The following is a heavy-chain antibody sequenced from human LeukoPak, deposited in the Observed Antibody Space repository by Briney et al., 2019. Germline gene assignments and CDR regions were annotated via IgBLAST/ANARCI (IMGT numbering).Heavy chain of an antibody. V-gene: IGHV4-31*03. Sequence: PSETLSLTCNVSRGSISSGGHYWSWIRQRPGKGLEWMGYTYFTGSTHYNPSLQSRLIISADTSMTQFSLRLRSVTAADTAVYYCARVSFTYGPLDFWGPGILVTVSS. CDR3: ARVSFTYGPLDF. CDR1: RGSISSGGHY. D-gene: IGHD4-17*01. J-gene: IGHJ4*02. CDR2: TYFTGST.